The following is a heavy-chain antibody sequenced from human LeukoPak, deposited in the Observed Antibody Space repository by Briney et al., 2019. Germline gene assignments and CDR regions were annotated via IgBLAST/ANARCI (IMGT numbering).Heavy chain of an antibody. CDR2: INRDGSST. V-gene: IGHV3-74*01. Sequence: GGSLRLSCAASGFTFSSYWMHWVRQAPGKGLVWVSRINRDGSSTSYADSVKGRFTISRDNAKNTLYLQMNSLRAEDTAVYYCAREMAVAGNPLDYWGQGTLVTVSS. D-gene: IGHD6-19*01. CDR1: GFTFSSYW. J-gene: IGHJ4*02. CDR3: AREMAVAGNPLDY.